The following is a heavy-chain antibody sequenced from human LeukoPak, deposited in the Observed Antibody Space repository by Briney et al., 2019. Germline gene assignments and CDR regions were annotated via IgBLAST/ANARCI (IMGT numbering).Heavy chain of an antibody. CDR1: GGSFSGYY. V-gene: IGHV4-34*01. CDR2: INHSGST. D-gene: IGHD2-15*01. Sequence: SETLSLTCAVYGGSFSGYYWSWIRQPPGKGLEWIGEINHSGSTNYNPSLKSRVTISVDTSKNQFSLKLSSVTAADTAVYYCARGGVKVAATPIRHWGQGTLVTVPS. CDR3: ARGGVKVAATPIRH. J-gene: IGHJ4*02.